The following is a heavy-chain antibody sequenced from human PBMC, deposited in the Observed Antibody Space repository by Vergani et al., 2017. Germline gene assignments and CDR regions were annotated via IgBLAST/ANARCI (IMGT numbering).Heavy chain of an antibody. D-gene: IGHD6-13*01. CDR3: ATTGYSSSWYDSAFDI. CDR1: GGTFSSYT. V-gene: IGHV1-69*02. CDR2: IIPILGIA. J-gene: IGHJ3*02. Sequence: QVQLVQSVAEVKKPGSSVKVSCKASGGTFSSYTISWVRQAPGQGLEWMGRIIPILGIANYAQKFQGRVTITADKSTSTAYMELSSLRSEDTAVYYCATTGYSSSWYDSAFDIWGQGTMVTVSS.